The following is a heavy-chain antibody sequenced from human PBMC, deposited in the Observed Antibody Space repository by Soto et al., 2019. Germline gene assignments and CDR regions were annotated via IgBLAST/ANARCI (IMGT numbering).Heavy chain of an antibody. CDR3: ARDRYYYDSSGSRAFDI. CDR2: IYYSGSA. Sequence: SETLSLTCTVSGGSISSGDYYWSWIRQPPGKGLEWIGYIYYSGSAYYNPSLKSRVTISVDTSKNQFSLKLSSVTAADTAVYYCARDRYYYDSSGSRAFDIWGQGTMVTVSS. J-gene: IGHJ3*02. V-gene: IGHV4-30-4*01. CDR1: GGSISSGDYY. D-gene: IGHD3-22*01.